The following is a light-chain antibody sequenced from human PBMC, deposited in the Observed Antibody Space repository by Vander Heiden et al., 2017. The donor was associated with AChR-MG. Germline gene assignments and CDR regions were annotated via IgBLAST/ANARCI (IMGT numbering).Light chain of an antibody. CDR3: QQYCGSPYT. J-gene: IGKJ2*01. CDR2: GAS. CDR1: QSVSSSY. Sequence: EIVLTLSPGPLSLSPGERATLSCRASQSVSSSYLAWYQQKPSQAPRLLVYGASSRATGIPDRFSGSGSRAGFTLTISRLEHEDFAVYYCQQYCGSPYTFGQGTKLEIK. V-gene: IGKV3-20*01.